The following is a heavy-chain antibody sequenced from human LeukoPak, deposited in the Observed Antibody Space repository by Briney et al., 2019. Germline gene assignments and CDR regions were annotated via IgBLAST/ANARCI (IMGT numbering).Heavy chain of an antibody. CDR1: GFTFSNVW. Sequence: PGGSLRLSCAASGFTFSNVWMNWVRQAPGKGLEWVGHIKRKSDGGATDYAAPVKGRFAISRDDSENTLYLQMNSLKTEDTAVYYCTTIYPGYWGQGTLVTVSS. CDR2: IKRKSDGGAT. D-gene: IGHD5/OR15-5a*01. CDR3: TTIYPGY. J-gene: IGHJ4*02. V-gene: IGHV3-15*01.